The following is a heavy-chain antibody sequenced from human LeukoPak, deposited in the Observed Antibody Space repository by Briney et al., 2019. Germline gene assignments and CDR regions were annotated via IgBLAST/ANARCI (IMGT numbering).Heavy chain of an antibody. CDR2: IRGSGGST. CDR1: GFTFNNYG. D-gene: IGHD6-19*01. V-gene: IGHV3-23*01. CDR3: AKETYSSGWYQFDY. Sequence: GGSLRLACTASGFTFNNYGMSWVRQAPGKGLEWVSGIRGSGGSTNYADSVKGRVTISRDNSKNTVYLQMNSLRVEDTAVYYCAKETYSSGWYQFDYWGQGTLVTVSS. J-gene: IGHJ4*02.